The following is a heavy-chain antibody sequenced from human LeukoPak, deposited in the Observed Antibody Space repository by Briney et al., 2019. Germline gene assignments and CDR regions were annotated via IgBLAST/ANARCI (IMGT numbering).Heavy chain of an antibody. CDR2: INHSGST. CDR3: ASGQYYDLWSGYYVD. V-gene: IGHV4-34*01. CDR1: GGSFSGYY. Sequence: SETLSLTCVVYGGSFSGYYWSWIRQPPGQGLEWIADINHSGSTNYNPSLKSRVTISVDTSKNHFSLKLSSVTAADTAVYYCASGQYYDLWSGYYVDWGQGTLVTVSA. J-gene: IGHJ4*02. D-gene: IGHD3-3*01.